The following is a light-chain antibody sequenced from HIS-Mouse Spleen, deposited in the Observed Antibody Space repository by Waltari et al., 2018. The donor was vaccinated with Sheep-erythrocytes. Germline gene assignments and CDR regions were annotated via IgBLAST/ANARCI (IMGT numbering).Light chain of an antibody. Sequence: QSALTQPASASGSPGQSLTISCTGTSSHVGSYNLVPWYQQHPGNAPKLMIYEGSKRPSGVSNRFSGSKSGNTASLTISGLQAEDEADYYCCSYAGSSTLVFGGGTKLTVL. CDR2: EGS. V-gene: IGLV2-23*01. CDR3: CSYAGSSTLV. CDR1: SSHVGSYNL. J-gene: IGLJ2*01.